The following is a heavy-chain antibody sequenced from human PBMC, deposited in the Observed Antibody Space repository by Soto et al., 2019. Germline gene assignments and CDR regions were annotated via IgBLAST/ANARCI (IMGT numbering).Heavy chain of an antibody. J-gene: IGHJ6*02. CDR2: TYYRSKWYN. CDR1: VDSVSSNSGA. V-gene: IGHV6-1*01. Sequence: SQTLSLTCAISVDSVSSNSGAWNWIRQSPSRGLGWLGRTYYRSKWYNDYAVSVKSRITINPDTSKNQFSLQLNSVTPEDTAVYYCARDRSSWEYYYYGLDVWGQGTTVTVSS. D-gene: IGHD6-6*01. CDR3: ARDRSSWEYYYYGLDV.